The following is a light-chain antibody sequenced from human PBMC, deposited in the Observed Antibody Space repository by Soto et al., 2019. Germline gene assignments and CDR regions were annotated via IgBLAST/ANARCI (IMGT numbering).Light chain of an antibody. J-gene: IGLJ1*01. CDR1: SSNIGAGYD. CDR3: QSYDSSLSVSYV. V-gene: IGLV1-40*01. Sequence: QSVLTQPPSVSGAPGQRVTISCTGSSSNIGAGYDVHWYQQRPGTAPKLLIYGNKNRPSGVPDRFSGSKSGTSASLAITGLQAEDEADYSCQSYDSSLSVSYVFXTGTKVTVL. CDR2: GNK.